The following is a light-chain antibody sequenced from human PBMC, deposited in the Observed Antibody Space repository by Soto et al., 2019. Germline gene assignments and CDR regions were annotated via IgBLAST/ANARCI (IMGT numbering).Light chain of an antibody. Sequence: ELVLTQSPATLSLSPGTRATLSCRASQSVSNFFAWYQQKPAQAPSLLIYDTFNSATGTPARFSGSWSGTDSHITINNLRPEDGAVDDCQQRSNWPITFGQGTRLDIK. CDR1: QSVSNF. CDR3: QQRSNWPIT. J-gene: IGKJ5*01. V-gene: IGKV3-11*01. CDR2: DTF.